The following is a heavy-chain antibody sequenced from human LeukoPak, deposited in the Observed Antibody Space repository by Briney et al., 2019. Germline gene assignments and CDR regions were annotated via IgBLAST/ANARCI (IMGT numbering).Heavy chain of an antibody. CDR1: GFTFSSYA. D-gene: IGHD3-9*01. J-gene: IGHJ4*02. Sequence: GGSLRLSCAPPGFTFSSYAMSWVRHAPGKGLEWVSAISGSGGSTYYADSVKGRFTISRDNSKNTLYLQMNSRRAEDTAVYYCAKDGDYDILTGYYSFDYWGQGTLVTVSS. CDR3: AKDGDYDILTGYYSFDY. CDR2: ISGSGGST. V-gene: IGHV3-23*01.